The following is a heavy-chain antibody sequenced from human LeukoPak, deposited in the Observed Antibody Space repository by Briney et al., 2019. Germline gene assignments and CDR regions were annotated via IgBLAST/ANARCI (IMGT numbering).Heavy chain of an antibody. Sequence: SETLSLTCTVSGGSISATTYYWGWIRQPPGTGLEWIANIYYNGNTAYNPSLKSRATISIDTSKNQFSLRLNSVTAADTAVYYCARVGWGNAAAHPNWLDPWGRESWSPSPQ. V-gene: IGHV4-39*07. CDR3: ARVGWGNAAAHPNWLDP. J-gene: IGHJ5*02. D-gene: IGHD6-6*01. CDR2: IYYNGNT. CDR1: GGSISATTYY.